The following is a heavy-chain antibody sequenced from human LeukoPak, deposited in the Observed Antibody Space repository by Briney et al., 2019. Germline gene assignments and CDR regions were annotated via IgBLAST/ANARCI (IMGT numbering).Heavy chain of an antibody. Sequence: GGSLRLSCAASGFTFSSYAMTWVRQAPGKGLEWVAVISYDGSNKYYADSVKGRFTISRDNSKNTLYLQMNSLRAEDTAVYYCARVNQLLSDAFDIWGRGTMVTVSS. J-gene: IGHJ3*02. CDR1: GFTFSSYA. V-gene: IGHV3-30*01. CDR3: ARVNQLLSDAFDI. D-gene: IGHD2-2*01. CDR2: ISYDGSNK.